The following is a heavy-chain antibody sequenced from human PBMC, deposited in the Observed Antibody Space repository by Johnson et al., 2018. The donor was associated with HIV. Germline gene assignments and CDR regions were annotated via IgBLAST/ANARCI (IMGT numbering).Heavy chain of an antibody. CDR1: GFTVSTNY. D-gene: IGHD2-8*01. V-gene: IGHV3-66*01. Sequence: VQLVESGGGVVQPGRSLRLSCAASGFTVSTNYMSWVRQAPGKGLEWVSVIYSGGSTYYADSVKGRFTISRDNSKNTLYLHMNSLRAEDTAVYYCARDRTGMVYAIDAFDIWGQGTMVTVSS. J-gene: IGHJ3*02. CDR2: IYSGGST. CDR3: ARDRTGMVYAIDAFDI.